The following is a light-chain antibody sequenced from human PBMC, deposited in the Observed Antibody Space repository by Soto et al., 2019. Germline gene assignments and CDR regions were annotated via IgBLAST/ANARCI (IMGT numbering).Light chain of an antibody. CDR2: AAS. CDR1: QTIDTY. Sequence: DIQMTQSPSSLSASVGDRVTITCRASQTIDTYLNWYQQNPGKAPKLLIYAASTLQNGVPSMFSGSGSGTDFTLTISSLQPEDFAAYYCHQSTGIPYTFGQGTKLEIK. J-gene: IGKJ2*01. CDR3: HQSTGIPYT. V-gene: IGKV1-39*01.